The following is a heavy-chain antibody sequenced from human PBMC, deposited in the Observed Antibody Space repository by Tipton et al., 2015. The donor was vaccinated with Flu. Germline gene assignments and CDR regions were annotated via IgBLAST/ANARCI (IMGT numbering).Heavy chain of an antibody. V-gene: IGHV1-69*04. D-gene: IGHD5-12*01. J-gene: IGHJ5*02. CDR3: ARVGWNGGYDSWFDP. Sequence: LVQSGAEVKKPGSSVKVSCKASGGTFSSYAISWVRQAPGQGLEWMGRIIPILGIANYAQKFQGRVTITADKSTSTAYMELSSLRSEDPAVYYCARVGWNGGYDSWFDPWGQGTLVTVSS. CDR2: IIPILGIA. CDR1: GGTFSSYA.